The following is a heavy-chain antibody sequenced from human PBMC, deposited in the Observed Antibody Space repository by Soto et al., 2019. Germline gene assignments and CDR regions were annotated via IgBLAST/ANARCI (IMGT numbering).Heavy chain of an antibody. J-gene: IGHJ4*02. CDR2: ISNSGVDT. Sequence: EVQLLESGGGLVQPGGSLRLSCAASGFTFSSHAMSWVRQAPGKGLEWVSGISNSGVDTFYADSVKGRFTVSRDNSKNTLYLQMNSLRVEDTAVYYCAKGRFNFDYWGQGTLVTASS. CDR3: AKGRFNFDY. V-gene: IGHV3-23*01. CDR1: GFTFSSHA.